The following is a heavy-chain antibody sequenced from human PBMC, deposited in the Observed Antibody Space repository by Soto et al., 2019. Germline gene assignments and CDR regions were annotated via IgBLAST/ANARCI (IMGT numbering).Heavy chain of an antibody. Sequence: QIHLVQSGAEVKKPGALVKVPCKGSGYGFTTYGITWVRQAPGQGLEWMAWISAHNGNTNYAQKLQGRVTVTRDTSTSTAYMELRSLRSDDTAVYYCARGRYGDYWGQGVLVTVSS. CDR2: ISAHNGNT. CDR3: ARGRYGDY. D-gene: IGHD1-1*01. V-gene: IGHV1-18*01. J-gene: IGHJ4*02. CDR1: GYGFTTYG.